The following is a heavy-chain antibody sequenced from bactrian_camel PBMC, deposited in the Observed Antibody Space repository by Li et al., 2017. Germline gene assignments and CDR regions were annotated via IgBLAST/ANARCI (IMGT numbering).Heavy chain of an antibody. CDR2: IDSDGIA. D-gene: IGHD7*01. Sequence: VQLVESGGGSVQAGGSLRLSCGASGSIYGDACVGWLRQAPGKEREGVAAIDSDGIASYTDSVKGRFTVSKDNVKNTLYLQMNDLKSEDTAKYYCAADNVNLQLARHYSYWGQ. J-gene: IGHJ4*01. V-gene: IGHV3S67*01. CDR3: AADNVNLQLARHYSY. CDR1: GSIYGDAC.